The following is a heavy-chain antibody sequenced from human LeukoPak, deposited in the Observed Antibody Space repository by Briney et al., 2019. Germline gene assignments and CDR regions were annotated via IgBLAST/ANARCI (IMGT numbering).Heavy chain of an antibody. D-gene: IGHD4-17*01. CDR1: GESFSGYY. J-gene: IGHJ4*02. Sequence: SETLPLTCAVYGESFSGYYWSWIRQPPGKGLEWIGEINHSGSTNYNPSLKSRVTISVDTSKNQFSLKLSSVTAADMAVYYCAILYGDYEYYFDYWGQGTLVTVSS. V-gene: IGHV4-34*01. CDR2: INHSGST. CDR3: AILYGDYEYYFDY.